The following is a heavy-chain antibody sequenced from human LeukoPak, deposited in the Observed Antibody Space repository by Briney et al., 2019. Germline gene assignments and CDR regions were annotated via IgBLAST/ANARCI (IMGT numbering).Heavy chain of an antibody. V-gene: IGHV5-51*01. J-gene: IGHJ3*02. CDR3: ARDSFGSSSPWPFDI. CDR2: IYPGDSDT. D-gene: IGHD6-6*01. Sequence: GESLKISCKGSGYSFTSYWIGWVRQMPGKGLEWMGIIYPGDSDTRYSPSFQGQVTISADKSISTAYLQWSSLKASDTAMYYCARDSFGSSSPWPFDIWGQGTMVTVSS. CDR1: GYSFTSYW.